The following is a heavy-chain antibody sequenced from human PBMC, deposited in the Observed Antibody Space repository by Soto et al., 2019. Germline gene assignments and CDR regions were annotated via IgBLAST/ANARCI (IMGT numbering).Heavy chain of an antibody. CDR2: IYYSGST. V-gene: IGHV4-61*01. CDR3: AREVVATTNYYYGMDV. Sequence: QVQLQESGPGLVKPSETLSLTCTVSGGSVSSGSYYWSWIRQPPGKGLERIGYIYYSGSTNYNPSLKGRVTISVDTSKNQFSLKLSSVTAADTAVYYCAREVVATTNYYYGMDVWGQGTTVTVSS. CDR1: GGSVSSGSYY. J-gene: IGHJ6*02. D-gene: IGHD5-12*01.